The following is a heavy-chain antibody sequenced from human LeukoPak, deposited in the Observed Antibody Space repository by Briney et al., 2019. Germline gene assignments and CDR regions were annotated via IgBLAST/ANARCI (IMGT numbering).Heavy chain of an antibody. CDR2: IYYSGST. CDR3: ARHSRITMIVE. D-gene: IGHD3-22*01. J-gene: IGHJ4*02. Sequence: SETLSLTCTVSGGSISSSSYYWGWIRQPPGKGLEWIGSIYYSGSTYYNPSLKGRVTISVDTSKNQFSLKLSSVTAADTAGYYCARHSRITMIVEWGQGTLVTVSS. V-gene: IGHV4-39*01. CDR1: GGSISSSSYY.